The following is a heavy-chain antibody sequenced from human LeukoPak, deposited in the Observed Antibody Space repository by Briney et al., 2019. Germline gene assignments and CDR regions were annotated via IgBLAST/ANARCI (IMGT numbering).Heavy chain of an antibody. J-gene: IGHJ6*03. CDR2: ISAYNGNT. CDR1: GYTFTRYG. Sequence: ASVKVSCKASGYTFTRYGISWVRQAPGQGLEWMGWISAYNGNTNYAQKLQGRVTMTTDTSTSTAYMELRSLRSDDTAVYYCARVGSLYSSSWYRNYYYYYMDVWGKGTTVTVSS. V-gene: IGHV1-18*01. CDR3: ARVGSLYSSSWYRNYYYYYMDV. D-gene: IGHD6-13*01.